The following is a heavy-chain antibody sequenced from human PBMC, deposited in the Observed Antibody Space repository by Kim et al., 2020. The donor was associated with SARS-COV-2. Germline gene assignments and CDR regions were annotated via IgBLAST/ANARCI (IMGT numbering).Heavy chain of an antibody. Sequence: GGSLRLSCAASGFNFNSYAMSWVRQAPGKGLEWISSISNSGSNTYFSDSVQGRFTISRDNSKNIVYLQINNLRAEDTATYFCAKKTSTKWYFGLDYWGPGTLVTVSS. J-gene: IGHJ4*02. CDR2: ISNSGSNT. D-gene: IGHD2-15*01. V-gene: IGHV3-23*01. CDR3: AKKTSTKWYFGLDY. CDR1: GFNFNSYA.